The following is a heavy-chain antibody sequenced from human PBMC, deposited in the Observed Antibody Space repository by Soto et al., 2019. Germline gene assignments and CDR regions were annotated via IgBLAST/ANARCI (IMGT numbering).Heavy chain of an antibody. J-gene: IGHJ3*01. V-gene: IGHV3-23*01. CDR2: VSSTGTSP. CDR1: GFTFSNYA. CDR3: AKARPSGGYYYVEAFDV. D-gene: IGHD3-22*01. Sequence: LRLSCSASGFTFSNYAMSWVRQSPGKGLEWVSGVSSTGTSPYYAGSVQGRFTISRDNSKNMFYLQMKSLRAEDTAIYYCAKARPSGGYYYVEAFDVWGQGTMVTVSS.